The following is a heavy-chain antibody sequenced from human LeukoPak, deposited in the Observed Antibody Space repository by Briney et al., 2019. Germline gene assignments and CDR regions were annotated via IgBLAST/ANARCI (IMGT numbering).Heavy chain of an antibody. CDR1: GFTFSSHS. V-gene: IGHV3-48*02. J-gene: IGHJ4*02. Sequence: GGSLRLSCAASGFTFSSHSMNWVRQAPGKELEWVSYISTSSTTIYYADSVKGRFTISRDNAKNSLYLQMNSLRDEDTAVYYCARDRGYYYDYWGQGTLVTVSS. CDR3: ARDRGYYYDY. D-gene: IGHD3-10*01. CDR2: ISTSSTTI.